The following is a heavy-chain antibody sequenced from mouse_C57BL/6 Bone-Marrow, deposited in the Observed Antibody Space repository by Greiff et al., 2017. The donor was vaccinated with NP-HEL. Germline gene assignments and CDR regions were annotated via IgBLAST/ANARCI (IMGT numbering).Heavy chain of an antibody. Sequence: QVQLQQSGAELARPGASVKLSCKASGYTFTSYGISWVKQRTGQGLEWIGEIYPRSGNTYYNEKFKGKATLTADKSSSTAYMELRSLTSEDSAVYFCARDNSGPAWFAYWGQGTLVTVSA. CDR1: GYTFTSYG. CDR3: ARDNSGPAWFAY. CDR2: IYPRSGNT. V-gene: IGHV1-81*01. D-gene: IGHD3-2*02. J-gene: IGHJ3*01.